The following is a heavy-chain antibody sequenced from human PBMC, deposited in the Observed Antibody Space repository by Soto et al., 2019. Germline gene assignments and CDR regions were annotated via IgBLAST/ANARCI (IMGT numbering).Heavy chain of an antibody. D-gene: IGHD3-3*01. CDR3: ARSVLRFLEWYNKGPDHYYYYYGMAV. CDR1: GYTFTSYG. Sequence: ASVKVSCKASGYTFTSYGISWVRQAPGQGLEWMGWISAYNGNTNYAQKLQGRVTMTTDTSTSTAYMELRSLRSDDTAVYYCARSVLRFLEWYNKGPDHYYYYYGMAVWGQGTTVTVSS. CDR2: ISAYNGNT. J-gene: IGHJ6*02. V-gene: IGHV1-18*01.